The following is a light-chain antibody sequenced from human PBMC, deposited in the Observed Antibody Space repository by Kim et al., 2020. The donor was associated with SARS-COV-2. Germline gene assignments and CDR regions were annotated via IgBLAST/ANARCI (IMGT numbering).Light chain of an antibody. J-gene: IGKJ1*01. Sequence: VSPGERATLSCRANQSIGTYLAWYQQKPGQAPRFLISRASTRATGVPARFTGSGSGTEFTLTISSLQSEDFAVYHCQQCSNWPLTFGQGTKVDIK. CDR1: QSIGTY. CDR2: RAS. V-gene: IGKV3-15*01. CDR3: QQCSNWPLT.